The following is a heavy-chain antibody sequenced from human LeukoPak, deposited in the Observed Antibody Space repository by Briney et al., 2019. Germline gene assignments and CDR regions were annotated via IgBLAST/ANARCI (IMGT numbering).Heavy chain of an antibody. D-gene: IGHD1-26*01. CDR2: ISGSGGST. CDR1: GFTFSSYA. J-gene: IGHJ4*02. CDR3: AKDIHSASYPYYFDY. V-gene: IGHV3-23*01. Sequence: GGSLRLSCAASGFTFSSYAMSWVRQAPGKGLEWVSAISGSGGSTYYADSVKGRFTISRDNSKNTLYLQMNSLRAEDTAVYYCAKDIHSASYPYYFDYWGQGTLVTVSS.